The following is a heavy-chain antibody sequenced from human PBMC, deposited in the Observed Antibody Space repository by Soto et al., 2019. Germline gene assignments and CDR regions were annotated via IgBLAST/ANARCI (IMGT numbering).Heavy chain of an antibody. CDR3: TGSSGWYSYYFDY. D-gene: IGHD6-19*01. Sequence: PGGSLRLSCTASGFTFGDYAMSWFRQAPGKGLEWVGFIRSKAYGGTTEYAASVKGRFTISRDDSKSIAYLQMNSLKTEDTAVYYCTGSSGWYSYYFDYWGQGTLVTVSS. J-gene: IGHJ4*02. CDR2: IRSKAYGGTT. V-gene: IGHV3-49*03. CDR1: GFTFGDYA.